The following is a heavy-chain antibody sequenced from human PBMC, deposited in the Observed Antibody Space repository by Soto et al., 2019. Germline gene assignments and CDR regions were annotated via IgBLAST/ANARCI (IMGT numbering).Heavy chain of an antibody. Sequence: QVQLQESGPGLVKPSGTLSLTCTVSSGSITSSLWWSWVRQSPGKGLEWIGEVAQSGYIHSIPSLKSRLTXXXXXXXXXXXXXXXXXXXXXXXXXXXARNRYGGYDFDSWGQGSLVTVSS. CDR2: VAQSGYI. V-gene: IGHV4-4*02. CDR1: SGSITSSLW. J-gene: IGHJ4*02. CDR3: ARNRYGGYDFDS. D-gene: IGHD5-12*01.